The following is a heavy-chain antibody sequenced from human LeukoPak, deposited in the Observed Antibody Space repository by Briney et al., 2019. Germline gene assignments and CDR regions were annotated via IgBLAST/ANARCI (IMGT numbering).Heavy chain of an antibody. Sequence: SETLSLTCTVSGGSISSYYWTWIRQPPGKGLEWIGYIYYSVNTDYNPSLKSRVTISVDTSKNQFSLKLSSGPAEDTVVYYCARHYTWFDPWGQGPLVTVSS. V-gene: IGHV4-59*08. CDR1: GGSISSYY. CDR3: ARHYTWFDP. J-gene: IGHJ5*02. CDR2: IYYSVNT.